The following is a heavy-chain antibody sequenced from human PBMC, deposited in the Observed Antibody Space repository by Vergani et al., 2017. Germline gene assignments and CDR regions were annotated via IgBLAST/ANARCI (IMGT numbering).Heavy chain of an antibody. Sequence: QLQLQESGPGLVKPSETLSLTCTVSGGSISSSSYYWGWIRQPPGKGLEWIGEINHSGSTNYNPSLKSRVTISVDTSKNQFSLKLSSVTAADTAVYYCARGQKRYCSGGSCYSLTRFDPWGQGTLVTVSS. J-gene: IGHJ5*02. V-gene: IGHV4-39*07. CDR2: INHSGST. D-gene: IGHD2-15*01. CDR1: GGSISSSSYY. CDR3: ARGQKRYCSGGSCYSLTRFDP.